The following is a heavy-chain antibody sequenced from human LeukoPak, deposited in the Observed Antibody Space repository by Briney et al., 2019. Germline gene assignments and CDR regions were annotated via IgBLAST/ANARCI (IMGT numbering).Heavy chain of an antibody. CDR2: IYHSGST. J-gene: IGHJ4*02. Sequence: SETLSLTCTVSGGSISSYYWSWIRQPPGKGLEWIGEIYHSGSTSYNPSLKSRVTISVDKSKSQFSLKLSSVTAADTAVYYCASLSGGAAVSAFDYWGQGTLVIVSS. D-gene: IGHD2-15*01. CDR1: GGSISSYY. V-gene: IGHV4-59*12. CDR3: ASLSGGAAVSAFDY.